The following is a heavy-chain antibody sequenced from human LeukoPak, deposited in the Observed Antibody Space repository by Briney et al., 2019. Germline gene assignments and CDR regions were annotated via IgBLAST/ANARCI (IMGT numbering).Heavy chain of an antibody. CDR1: GFTFSNAW. Sequence: GGSLRLSCAASGFTFSNAWMNWVRQAPGKGLEWVGRIKSKTDGGTIDYAAPVKGRFTISRDDSKNTLYLQMSNLRAEDTAVYFCARGGGLDVWGQGATVTVSS. D-gene: IGHD3-16*01. CDR2: IKSKTDGGTI. V-gene: IGHV3-15*07. CDR3: ARGGGLDV. J-gene: IGHJ6*02.